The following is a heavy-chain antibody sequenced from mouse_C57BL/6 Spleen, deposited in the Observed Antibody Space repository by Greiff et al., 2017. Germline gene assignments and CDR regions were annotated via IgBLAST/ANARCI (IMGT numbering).Heavy chain of an antibody. D-gene: IGHD1-1*01. CDR1: GFTFSDYG. CDR2: ISSGSSTI. CDR3: ARRHYGSSFYFDY. J-gene: IGHJ2*01. Sequence: EVKLEESGGGLVKPGGSLKLSCAASGFTFSDYGMHWVRQAPEKGLEWVAYISSGSSTIYYADTVKGRFTISRDNAKNTLFLQMTSLRSEDTAMYYCARRHYGSSFYFDYWGQGTTLTVSS. V-gene: IGHV5-17*01.